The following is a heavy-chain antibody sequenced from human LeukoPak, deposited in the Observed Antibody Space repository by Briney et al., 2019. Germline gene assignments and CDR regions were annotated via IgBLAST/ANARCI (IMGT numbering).Heavy chain of an antibody. CDR3: ARDIPSRRSFDY. J-gene: IGHJ4*02. V-gene: IGHV4-39*07. D-gene: IGHD3-10*01. CDR2: IYYSGST. Sequence: SETLSLTCTVSGGSISSSSYYWGWIRQPPGKGLEWIGSIYYSGSTYYNPSLKSRVTISVDTSKNQSSLKLSSVTAADTAVYYCARDIPSRRSFDYWGQGTLVTVSS. CDR1: GGSISSSSYY.